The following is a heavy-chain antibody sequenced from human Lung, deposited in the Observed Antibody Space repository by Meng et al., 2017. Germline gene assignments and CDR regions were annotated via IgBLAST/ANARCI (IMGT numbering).Heavy chain of an antibody. V-gene: IGHV6-1*01. CDR2: TYSRSKWYS. Sequence: QVQLQQSVPGLVQPSQASSLTCAMSGDSVACNRAAWNWIRQSPSRGLEWMGRTYSRSKWYSDYATSVRSRISINADTSKNQCSLQLNSLTPEDTAVYYCTGVGHKNWFDSWGQGTLVTVSS. J-gene: IGHJ5*01. D-gene: IGHD2-21*01. CDR1: GDSVACNRAA. CDR3: TGVGHKNWFDS.